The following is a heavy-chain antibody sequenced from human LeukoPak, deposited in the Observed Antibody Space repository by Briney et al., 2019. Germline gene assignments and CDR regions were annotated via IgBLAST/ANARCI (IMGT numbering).Heavy chain of an antibody. CDR3: ARDNNYDILTGYFPLYYFDY. CDR1: AYTYTGYY. CDR2: INPNSGGT. D-gene: IGHD3-9*01. Sequence: ASVKVSGKASAYTYTGYYMHWVRQAPGQGLEWMGWINPNSGGTNYAQKFQGRVTMTRDTSISTAYMELSRLRSDDTAVYYCARDNNYDILTGYFPLYYFDYWGQGTLVTVSS. J-gene: IGHJ4*02. V-gene: IGHV1-2*02.